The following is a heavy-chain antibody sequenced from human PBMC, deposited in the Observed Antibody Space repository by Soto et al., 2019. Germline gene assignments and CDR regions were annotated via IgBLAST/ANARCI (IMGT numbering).Heavy chain of an antibody. J-gene: IGHJ4*02. CDR3: ARGLPLDTVVRQSREWDIY. CDR2: MNPNSGNT. V-gene: IGHV1-8*01. D-gene: IGHD3-10*01. Sequence: ASVKVSCKASGYTFTSYDINWVRQATGQGLEWMGWMNPNSGNTGYAQKFQGRVTMTRNTSISTAYMELSSLRSEDTAVYYCARGLPLDTVVRQSREWDIYWGQGTLVTVSS. CDR1: GYTFTSYD.